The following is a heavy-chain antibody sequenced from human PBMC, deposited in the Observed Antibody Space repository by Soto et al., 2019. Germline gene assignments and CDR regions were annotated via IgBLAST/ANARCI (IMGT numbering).Heavy chain of an antibody. CDR2: ISSGGGHT. Sequence: GGSLRLSCVASGFSFTTYAMTWVRQAPGEGLEWVSTISSGGGHTYYADSVKGRFTISRDNSKNTMYLQMNSLRAEDTAVYYCSRYCLNGDCHIRLFDYWGQGALVTVSS. CDR3: SRYCLNGDCHIRLFDY. J-gene: IGHJ4*02. CDR1: GFSFTTYA. D-gene: IGHD2-8*01. V-gene: IGHV3-23*01.